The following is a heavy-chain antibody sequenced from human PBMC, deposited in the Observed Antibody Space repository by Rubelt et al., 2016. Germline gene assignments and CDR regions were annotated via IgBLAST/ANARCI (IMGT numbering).Heavy chain of an antibody. Sequence: QVQLVQSGAEVKKPGASVKVSCKASGYTFTSYAMHWVRQAPGQRLEWMGWITAGNGNTKYSQKFQGIVTITGDTSASTAYMELSSLRSEDTAVYYCASALPAAGCFDYWGQGTLVTVSS. V-gene: IGHV1-3*01. CDR2: ITAGNGNT. CDR3: ASALPAAGCFDY. J-gene: IGHJ4*02. D-gene: IGHD6-13*01. CDR1: GYTFTSYA.